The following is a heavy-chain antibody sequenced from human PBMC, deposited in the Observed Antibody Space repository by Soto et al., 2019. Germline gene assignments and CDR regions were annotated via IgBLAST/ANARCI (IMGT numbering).Heavy chain of an antibody. CDR2: ISGTGYNT. J-gene: IGHJ6*02. CDR1: GFTFSSYA. Sequence: GGSLRLSCAASGFTFSSYAMNWVRQAPGKGLEWVSAISGTGYNTYYADSLKGRFTISRDNSKNTLSLQMNSLRAEDTAVYYCARDRQFSHPRGGMDVWGQGTTVSVSS. V-gene: IGHV3-23*01. CDR3: ARDRQFSHPRGGMDV. D-gene: IGHD3-10*01.